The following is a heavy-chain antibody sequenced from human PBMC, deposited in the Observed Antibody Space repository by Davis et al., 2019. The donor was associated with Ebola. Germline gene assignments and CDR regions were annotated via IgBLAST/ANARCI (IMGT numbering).Heavy chain of an antibody. CDR2: ISSNSRTT. Sequence: GESLKISCAASGFTLNGYDMNWVRQAPGKGLEWVSYISSNSRTTYYADSVKGRFTISRDNSKNTLYLQMNGLRVEDTAIYYCAKDTSNIWFDIWGQGTMVTVSS. V-gene: IGHV3-48*01. D-gene: IGHD1-26*01. CDR3: AKDTSNIWFDI. CDR1: GFTLNGYD. J-gene: IGHJ3*02.